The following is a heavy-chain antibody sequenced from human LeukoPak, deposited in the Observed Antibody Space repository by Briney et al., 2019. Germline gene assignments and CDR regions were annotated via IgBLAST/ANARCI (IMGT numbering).Heavy chain of an antibody. CDR1: GFTFSSYA. J-gene: IGHJ6*02. CDR2: ISAGGGST. Sequence: GGSLRLSCAASGFTFSSYAMSWVRQAPGKGLEWVSGISAGGGSTNYADSVKGRFTISRDNSKNTLYLQMNSLRAEDTAVYYCAKEYSSWDYYYGMDVWGQGTTVTVSS. CDR3: AKEYSSWDYYYGMDV. D-gene: IGHD6-13*01. V-gene: IGHV3-23*01.